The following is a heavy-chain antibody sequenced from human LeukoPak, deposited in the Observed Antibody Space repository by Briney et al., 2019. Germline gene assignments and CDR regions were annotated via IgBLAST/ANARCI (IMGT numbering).Heavy chain of an antibody. Sequence: SPTLSLTCAISGDSVSSNSAAWNWLRQSPSRGLEWLGRTYYRSKWYNDYAVSVKSRITINPDTSKNQFSLQLNSVTPEDTAVYYCARDRVGSWYGYYYGMDVWGQGTTVTVSS. CDR3: ARDRVGSWYGYYYGMDV. D-gene: IGHD6-13*01. CDR1: GDSVSSNSAA. V-gene: IGHV6-1*01. J-gene: IGHJ6*02. CDR2: TYYRSKWYN.